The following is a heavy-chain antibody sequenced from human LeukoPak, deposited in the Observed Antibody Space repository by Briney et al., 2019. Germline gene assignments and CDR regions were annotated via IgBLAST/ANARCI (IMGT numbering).Heavy chain of an antibody. CDR1: GFTFKIYT. D-gene: IGHD3-3*01. CDR3: VGTFTVFGVISTIE. Sequence: GGSLRLSRAAFGFTFKIYTMNWVRQAPGKGLEWVSSISFSGDKRGDNTYYADSVRGRFSISRDNSQNTVFLQMSSLRVDDTAAYYCVGTFTVFGVISTIEWGQGTLVTVSS. V-gene: IGHV3-23*01. J-gene: IGHJ4*02. CDR2: ISFSGDKRGDNT.